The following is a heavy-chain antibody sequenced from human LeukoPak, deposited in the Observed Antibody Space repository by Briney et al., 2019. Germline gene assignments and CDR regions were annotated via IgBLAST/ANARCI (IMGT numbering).Heavy chain of an antibody. Sequence: QPGGTLRLSCAASGFTFSSYAMSWVRQAPGKGLEWVSVITGSGGSTGYADSVKGRLTISRDNSKNTLYLQMNSLRAEDTAVYYCAKAPLERCSGGTCYPLDYWGQGTLVTVSS. CDR2: ITGSGGST. V-gene: IGHV3-23*01. D-gene: IGHD2-15*01. CDR1: GFTFSSYA. J-gene: IGHJ4*02. CDR3: AKAPLERCSGGTCYPLDY.